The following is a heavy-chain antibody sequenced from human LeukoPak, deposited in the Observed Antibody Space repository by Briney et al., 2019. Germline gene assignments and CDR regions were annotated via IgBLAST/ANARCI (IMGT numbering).Heavy chain of an antibody. CDR3: ARGHLDRGYSINWFDP. V-gene: IGHV1-46*01. Sequence: ASVKVSCKASGYTFTSYYMHWVRQAPGQGLEWMGIINPSGGSTSYAQKFQGRVTMTRDTSTSTVYMEPSSLRSEDTAVYYCARGHLDRGYSINWFDPWGQGTLVTVSS. D-gene: IGHD5-18*01. CDR2: INPSGGST. CDR1: GYTFTSYY. J-gene: IGHJ5*02.